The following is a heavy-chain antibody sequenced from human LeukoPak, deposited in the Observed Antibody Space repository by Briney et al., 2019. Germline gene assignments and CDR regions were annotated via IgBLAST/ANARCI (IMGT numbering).Heavy chain of an antibody. CDR1: GYTFTCYY. CDR2: INPNSGGT. Sequence: ASVKVSCKASGYTFTCYYMHWVRQAPGQGLEWMGRINPNSGGTNYAQKFQGRVTMTWDTSISTAYMELSRLRSDDTAVYYCAKNYGSGSQYYFDYWGQGTLVTVSS. D-gene: IGHD3-10*01. V-gene: IGHV1-2*06. CDR3: AKNYGSGSQYYFDY. J-gene: IGHJ4*02.